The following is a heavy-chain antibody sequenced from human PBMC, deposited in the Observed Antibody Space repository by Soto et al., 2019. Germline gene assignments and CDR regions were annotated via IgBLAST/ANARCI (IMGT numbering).Heavy chain of an antibody. CDR2: IIPIFGTA. Sequence: SVKVSCKASGGTFSSYAISWVRQAPGQGLEWMGGIIPIFGTANYAQKFQGRVTITADKSTSTAYMELSSLRSEDTAVYYCARAGRDGYSPVDYWGKGTLVTVPQ. CDR1: GGTFSSYA. V-gene: IGHV1-69*06. D-gene: IGHD5-18*01. J-gene: IGHJ4*02. CDR3: ARAGRDGYSPVDY.